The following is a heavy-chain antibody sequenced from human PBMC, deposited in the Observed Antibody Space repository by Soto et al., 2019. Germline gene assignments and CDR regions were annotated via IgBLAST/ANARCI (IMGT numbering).Heavy chain of an antibody. CDR2: IYYSGST. J-gene: IGHJ6*03. Sequence: SETLSLTCTVSGGSISSYYWSWIRQPPGKGLEWIGYIYYSGSTNYNPSLKSRVTISVDTSKNQFSLKLSSVTAADTAVYYCARVVVVPAAISYYYMDVWGKGTTVTVSS. V-gene: IGHV4-59*01. CDR3: ARVVVVPAAISYYYMDV. D-gene: IGHD2-2*01. CDR1: GGSISSYY.